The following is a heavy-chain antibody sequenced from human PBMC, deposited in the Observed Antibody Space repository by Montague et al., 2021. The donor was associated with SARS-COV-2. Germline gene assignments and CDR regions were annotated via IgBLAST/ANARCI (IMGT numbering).Heavy chain of an antibody. V-gene: IGHV3-23*01. Sequence: SLRLSCAASGFTFSTYAMNWVRQAPGKGLQWVSGISNSGDNTYYLDSVKGRFTISRDNANNTLYLQMNSLRAEDTAIYYCAKDPRCSSLTRFDSWGQGTLVIVSS. CDR2: ISNSGDNT. J-gene: IGHJ4*02. D-gene: IGHD6-13*01. CDR3: AKDPRCSSLTRFDS. CDR1: GFTFSTYA.